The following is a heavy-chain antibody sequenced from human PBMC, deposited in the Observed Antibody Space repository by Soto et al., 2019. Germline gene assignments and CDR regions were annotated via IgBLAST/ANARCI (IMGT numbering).Heavy chain of an antibody. CDR2: ISGSGGST. CDR1: GFAFRSYA. V-gene: IGHV3-23*01. CDR3: AKFGDNSVYYEPFFDY. J-gene: IGHJ4*02. D-gene: IGHD3-22*01. Sequence: GGSLRLSCAASGFAFRSYAMSWVRQAPGKGLEWVLAISGSGGSTYYADSVKGRFTLSRDNSKNTLYLQMSSLRAEDTAVYYYAKFGDNSVYYEPFFDYWGQETLVTVSS.